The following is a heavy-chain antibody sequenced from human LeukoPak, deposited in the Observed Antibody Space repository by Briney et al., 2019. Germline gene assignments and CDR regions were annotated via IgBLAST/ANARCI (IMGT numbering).Heavy chain of an antibody. V-gene: IGHV5-51*01. Sequence: AGESLKISCKGSGYNFTSYWIGWVRQMPGKGLEWMGIIYPGDSDTRYSPSFQGQVTISADKSISTAYLQWSSLKASDTAMYYCASTIYYGSGSYYGSFDYWGQGTLVTVSS. D-gene: IGHD3-10*01. CDR3: ASTIYYGSGSYYGSFDY. CDR1: GYNFTSYW. J-gene: IGHJ4*02. CDR2: IYPGDSDT.